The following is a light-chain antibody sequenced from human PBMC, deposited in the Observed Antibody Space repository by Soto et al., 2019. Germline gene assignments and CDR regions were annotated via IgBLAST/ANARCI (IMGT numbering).Light chain of an antibody. Sequence: EIVLTQSPGSLSLSAGERGTLSCRASQSVDSSFFAWYQQKPDQAPRLLIYGASNRATGIPDRFSGSGSGTDFTLTISRLEPEDFAVYYCQQYVSSVTFGQGTKVEIK. CDR3: QQYVSSVT. CDR2: GAS. J-gene: IGKJ1*01. V-gene: IGKV3-20*01. CDR1: QSVDSSF.